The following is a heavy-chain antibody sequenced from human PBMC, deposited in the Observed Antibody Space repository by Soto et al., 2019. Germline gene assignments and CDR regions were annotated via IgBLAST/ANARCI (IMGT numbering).Heavy chain of an antibody. CDR2: IRAGGGST. V-gene: IGHV3-23*01. Sequence: GGSLRLSCAASGFTFSNYAMSWVRQAPGKGLEWVSAIRAGGGSTYYADSVKGRFTISRDNSKNTLYLQMNSLRAEDTAVYYCAKVPPLGYCSGSTCLRHFDYWGQGTLVNVSS. CDR1: GFTFSNYA. CDR3: AKVPPLGYCSGSTCLRHFDY. J-gene: IGHJ4*02. D-gene: IGHD2-2*01.